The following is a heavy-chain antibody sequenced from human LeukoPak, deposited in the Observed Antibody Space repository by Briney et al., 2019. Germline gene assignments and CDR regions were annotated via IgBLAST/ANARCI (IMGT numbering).Heavy chain of an antibody. D-gene: IGHD2-15*01. CDR1: GGSISSSSYY. CDR3: ARGIVVVVAAIDY. V-gene: IGHV4-39*01. Sequence: SETLSLTCTVSGGSISSSSYYWGWIRQPPGKGLEWIGSIYYSGSTYYNPSLKSRVTISVDTSKNQFFLKLSSVTAADTAVYYCARGIVVVVAAIDYWGQGTLVTVSS. J-gene: IGHJ4*02. CDR2: IYYSGST.